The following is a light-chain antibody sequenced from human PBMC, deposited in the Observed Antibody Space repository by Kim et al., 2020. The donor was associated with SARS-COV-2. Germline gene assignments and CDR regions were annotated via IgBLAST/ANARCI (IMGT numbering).Light chain of an antibody. CDR1: SGNSNDA. J-gene: IGLJ3*02. CDR2: VNSDGSL. V-gene: IGLV4-69*01. Sequence: ASVKLTCTLSSGNSNDAINWHQQQPEKGPRFLMKVNSDGSLIKGDGVPDRFSGSSSGAERYLTISSLQSEDEADYYCQTWGTGSWVFGGGTQLTVL. CDR3: QTWGTGSWV.